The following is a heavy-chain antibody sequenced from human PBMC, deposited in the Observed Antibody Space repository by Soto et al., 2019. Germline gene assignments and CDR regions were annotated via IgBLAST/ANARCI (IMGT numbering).Heavy chain of an antibody. D-gene: IGHD6-6*01. CDR2: ISAYNGNT. J-gene: IGHJ5*02. V-gene: IGHV1-18*01. CDR1: GYTFFNYG. CDR3: ARRSSSSSWFDP. Sequence: QVQLVQSGTEVKKPGASVKVSCKTSGYTFFNYGISWVRQDPGQGLEWMGWISAYNGNTNYVQNLQGRVTMTTDTSTKTAYMELRSLRSDDTAVYYCARRSSSSSWFDPWGQGTLVTVSS.